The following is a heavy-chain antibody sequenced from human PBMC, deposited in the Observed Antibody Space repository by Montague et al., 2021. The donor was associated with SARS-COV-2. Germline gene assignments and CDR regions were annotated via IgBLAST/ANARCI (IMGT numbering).Heavy chain of an antibody. V-gene: IGHV4-39*01. Sequence: SETLSLTCTVSGASISSSSYYWGWIHQPPGKRLEWIGSIYYSGSTYYQPPLKSLVTISVDTSKHQFSLKLSSVTAADTAVYYCARQRRGGLVSTPRFFDYWGQGTLVTVSS. CDR3: ARQRRGGLVSTPRFFDY. J-gene: IGHJ4*02. CDR2: IYYSGST. CDR1: GASISSSSYY. D-gene: IGHD6-19*01.